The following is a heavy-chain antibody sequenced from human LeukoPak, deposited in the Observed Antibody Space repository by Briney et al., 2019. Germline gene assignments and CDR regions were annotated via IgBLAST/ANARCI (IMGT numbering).Heavy chain of an antibody. CDR1: GYTFTGYY. J-gene: IGHJ6*02. CDR3: ARDRCSGGSCYPKDYYYYYGMDV. CDR2: INPNSGGT. V-gene: IGHV1-2*02. Sequence: GASVKVSCKASGYTFTGYYMHWVRQAPGQGLEWMGWINPNSGGTNYAQKFQGRVTMTRDTSISTAYTELSRLRSDDTAVYYCARDRCSGGSCYPKDYYYYYGMDVWGQGTTVTVSS. D-gene: IGHD2-15*01.